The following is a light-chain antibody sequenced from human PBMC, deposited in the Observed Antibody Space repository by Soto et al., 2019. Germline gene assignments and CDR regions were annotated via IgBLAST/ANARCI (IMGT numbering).Light chain of an antibody. CDR1: SSDIGTYDH. Sequence: HPAAVSWSPGHSITISCSGTSSDIGTYDHVAWCQQFPGKTPKLMIYSVSNRPSGVSYRFSGSKSGNMASLTISGLQAEEEADYYCISYTVSTYYVFGTGTKVTAL. CDR3: ISYTVSTYYV. V-gene: IGLV2-14*01. J-gene: IGLJ1*01. CDR2: SVS.